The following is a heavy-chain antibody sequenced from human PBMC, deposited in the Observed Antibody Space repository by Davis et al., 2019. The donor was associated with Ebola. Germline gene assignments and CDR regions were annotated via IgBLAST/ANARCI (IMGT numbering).Heavy chain of an antibody. CDR1: GFTFSDYY. CDR3: ARGIGYRTVIAVADTGPDGY. Sequence: GESLKISCAASGFTFSDYYMSWIRQAPGKGLEWVSSISSSSSYIYYADSVKGRFTISRDNAKNSLYLQMNSLRAEDTAVYYCARGIGYRTVIAVADTGPDGYWGQGTLVTVSS. J-gene: IGHJ4*02. CDR2: ISSSSSYI. V-gene: IGHV3-11*06. D-gene: IGHD6-19*01.